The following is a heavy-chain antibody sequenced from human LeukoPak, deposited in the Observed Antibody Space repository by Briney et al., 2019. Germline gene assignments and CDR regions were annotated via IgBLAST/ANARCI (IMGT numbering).Heavy chain of an antibody. V-gene: IGHV1-69*01. Sequence: SVKVSCKASGGTFSSYAISWVRQAPGQGLEWMGGIIPIFGTANYAQKFQGRVTITADESTRTAYMELSSLRSEDTVVYYCARMGGGRPGDLHLRGYYYYGMDVWGQGTTVTVSS. J-gene: IGHJ6*02. CDR2: IIPIFGTA. CDR1: GGTFSSYA. D-gene: IGHD3-16*01. CDR3: ARMGGGRPGDLHLRGYYYYGMDV.